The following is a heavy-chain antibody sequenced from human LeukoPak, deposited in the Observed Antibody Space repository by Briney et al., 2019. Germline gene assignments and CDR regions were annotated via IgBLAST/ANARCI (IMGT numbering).Heavy chain of an antibody. D-gene: IGHD3-10*01. CDR1: RFTFSNYA. CDR2: ISASGGLE. J-gene: IGHJ5*02. Sequence: SLXLSCEASRFTFSNYAMTWVRQAPGKGLEWVSIISASGGLEFYTDSVRGRFTISRDISKNTLYLQMNSLRAEDTAVYYCAKGGDILQGVYNWFDAWGQGTLVTVSS. V-gene: IGHV3-23*01. CDR3: AKGGDILQGVYNWFDA.